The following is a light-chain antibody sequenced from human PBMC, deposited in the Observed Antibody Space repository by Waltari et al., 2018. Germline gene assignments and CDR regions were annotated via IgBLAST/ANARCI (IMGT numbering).Light chain of an antibody. Sequence: DIQMTQSPSTLSASVGDKVTIPCRASQTINNWLAWYQLKPGKAPKLLIYDASTLHSGVPSRFSGSRSETQFSLTISSLQPDDFATYFCHQYNTFSGSFGQGTKVEVK. CDR2: DAS. J-gene: IGKJ1*01. CDR3: HQYNTFSGS. V-gene: IGKV1-5*03. CDR1: QTINNW.